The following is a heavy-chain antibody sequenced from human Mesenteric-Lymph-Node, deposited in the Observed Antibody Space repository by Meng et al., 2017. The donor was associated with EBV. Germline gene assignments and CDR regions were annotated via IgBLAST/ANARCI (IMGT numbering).Heavy chain of an antibody. Sequence: QVQLVQSGSEVKRXXSAVKGSXMSCAGSXINYAISWVRQAPGQGLEWMGRISPNSGGTSYGQRFQGRVTMTRDTSISTAYMELTRLRPDDTAVYYCAKEGRDYDTFTGYRYNWFDPWGQGTLVTVSS. CDR3: AKEGRDYDTFTGYRYNWFDP. D-gene: IGHD3-9*01. CDR2: ISPNSGGT. J-gene: IGHJ5*02. CDR1: AGSXINYA. V-gene: IGHV1-2*06.